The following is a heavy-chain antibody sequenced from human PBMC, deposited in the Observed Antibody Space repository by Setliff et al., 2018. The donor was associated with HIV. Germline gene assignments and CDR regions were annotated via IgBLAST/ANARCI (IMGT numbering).Heavy chain of an antibody. J-gene: IGHJ4*02. CDR3: ARDVSWRVRTYIDY. CDR2: ISSSSRSK. V-gene: IGHV3-21*01. D-gene: IGHD3-3*01. Sequence: GGSLRLSCEASGFTFSTYSMNWVRQAPGKGLEWVSSISSSSRSKYYADSVKGRFTISRDNAKNSRYLQMNSLTAEDTAVYYCARDVSWRVRTYIDYWGQGALVTVSS. CDR1: GFTFSTYS.